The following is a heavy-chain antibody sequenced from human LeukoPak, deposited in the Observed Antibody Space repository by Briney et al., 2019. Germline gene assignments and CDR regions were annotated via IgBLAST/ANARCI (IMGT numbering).Heavy chain of an antibody. D-gene: IGHD3-9*01. CDR3: ARDLVYYDILTGYYMGDAFDI. CDR2: INPNSGGT. J-gene: IGHJ3*02. V-gene: IGHV1-2*02. Sequence: ASVKVFCKASGYTLTGYYMNWVRQAPGQGLEWMGWINPNSGGTNYGQKFQGRVTMTRDTSISTAYMELSRLRSDDTAVYYCARDLVYYDILTGYYMGDAFDIWGQGTMVTVSS. CDR1: GYTLTGYY.